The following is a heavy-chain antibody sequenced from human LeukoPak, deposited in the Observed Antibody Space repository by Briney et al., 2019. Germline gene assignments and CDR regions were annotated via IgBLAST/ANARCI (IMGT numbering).Heavy chain of an antibody. Sequence: SLRVSCKTSGYTFTDDHLHWVRQAPGKGLEWVAVISYDGSNKYYADSVKGRFTISRDNSKNTLYLQMNSLRAEDTAAYYCAKGDIVATTEVDYWGQGTLVTVSS. V-gene: IGHV3-30*18. CDR1: GYTFTDDH. CDR2: ISYDGSNK. D-gene: IGHD5-12*01. CDR3: AKGDIVATTEVDY. J-gene: IGHJ4*02.